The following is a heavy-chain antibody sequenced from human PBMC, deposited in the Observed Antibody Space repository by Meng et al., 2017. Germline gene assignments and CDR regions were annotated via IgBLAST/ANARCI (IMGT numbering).Heavy chain of an antibody. J-gene: IGHJ6*02. CDR2: IWYDGSNK. CDR3: ARDPAARSYYYYGMDV. CDR1: GFTFSSYG. D-gene: IGHD6-6*01. Sequence: GESLKISCAASGFTFSSYGMHWVRQAPGKGLEWVAVIWYDGSNKYYADSMKGRFTISRDNSKNTLYLQMNSLRAEDTAVYYCARDPAARSYYYYGMDVWGQGTTVNVSS. V-gene: IGHV3-33*01.